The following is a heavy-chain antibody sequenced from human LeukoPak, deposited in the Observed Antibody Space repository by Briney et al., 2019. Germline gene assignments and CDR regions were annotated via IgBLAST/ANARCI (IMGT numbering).Heavy chain of an antibody. CDR2: SYTSGSP. Sequence: SETLSLTCTVSGGSISSYYWSWIRQPAGKGLEWIGRSYTSGSPNYNPSIKGRFTMSVDTSKNQFSLKLSSVTAADTAVYFCARSGGSGFQLDNWGQGTLVTVSS. V-gene: IGHV4-4*07. CDR1: GGSISSYY. CDR3: ARSGGSGFQLDN. J-gene: IGHJ4*02. D-gene: IGHD3-16*01.